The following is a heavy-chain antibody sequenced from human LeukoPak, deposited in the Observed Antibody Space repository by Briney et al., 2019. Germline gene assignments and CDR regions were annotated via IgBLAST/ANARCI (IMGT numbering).Heavy chain of an antibody. CDR3: ATLGYCSSTSCNYYYYYMDV. J-gene: IGHJ6*03. V-gene: IGHV1-24*01. CDR1: GYTLTELS. Sequence: GASVKVSCKVSGYTLTELSMHWVRQAPGKGREWMGGFDPEDGETIYAQKFQGRVTMTEDTSTDTAYMELSSLRSEDTAVYYCATLGYCSSTSCNYYYYYMDVWGKGTTVTVSS. CDR2: FDPEDGET. D-gene: IGHD2-2*01.